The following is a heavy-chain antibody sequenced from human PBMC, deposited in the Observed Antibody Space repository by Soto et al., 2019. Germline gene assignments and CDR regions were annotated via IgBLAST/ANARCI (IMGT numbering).Heavy chain of an antibody. CDR2: IIPIFGTA. CDR3: ARKLHSSGWYGEYYFDY. J-gene: IGHJ4*02. Sequence: SVKVSCKASGGTFSSCAISWVRQAPGQGLEWMGGIIPIFGTANYAQKFQGRVTITADESTSTAYMELSSLRSEDTAVYYCARKLHSSGWYGEYYFDYWGQGTLVTVSS. D-gene: IGHD6-19*01. CDR1: GGTFSSCA. V-gene: IGHV1-69*13.